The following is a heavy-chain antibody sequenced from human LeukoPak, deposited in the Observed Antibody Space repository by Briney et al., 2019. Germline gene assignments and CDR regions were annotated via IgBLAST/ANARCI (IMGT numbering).Heavy chain of an antibody. V-gene: IGHV1-2*02. J-gene: IGHJ4*02. CDR1: GYTFTGYY. CDR3: ARFYYYGSGSFPYYFDY. CDR2: INPNSGGT. Sequence: GASVKVSCKASGYTFTGYYMHWVRQAPGQGLEWMGWINPNSGGTNYAQKFQGRVTMTRDTSISTAYMELSRLRSDDTAVYYCARFYYYGSGSFPYYFDYWGQGTLVTVSS. D-gene: IGHD3-10*01.